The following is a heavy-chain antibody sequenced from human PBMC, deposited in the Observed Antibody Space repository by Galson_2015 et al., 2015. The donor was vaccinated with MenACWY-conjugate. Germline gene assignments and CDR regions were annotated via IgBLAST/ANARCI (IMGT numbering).Heavy chain of an antibody. V-gene: IGHV3-74*01. J-gene: IGHJ4*02. Sequence: SLRLSCAASGFTFSTYWMHWVRQAPGKGLVWVSRINREGRSTSYADPVKGRFTNSRDNAKNTLYLQMNSLRAEDPAVYYCASLGGNYRTPSHFAYWGQGPLVTVSS. CDR3: ASLGGNYRTPSHFAY. CDR1: GFTFSTYW. D-gene: IGHD1-26*01. CDR2: INREGRST.